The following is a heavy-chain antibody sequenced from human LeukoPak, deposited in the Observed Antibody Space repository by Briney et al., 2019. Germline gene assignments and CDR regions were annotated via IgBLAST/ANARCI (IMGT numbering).Heavy chain of an antibody. CDR1: GGTFSSYA. V-gene: IGHV1-69*04. Sequence: SVKVSCKASGGTFSSYAISWVRQAPGQGLEWMGRIIPILGIANYAQKFQGRVTITADKSTSTAYMELSSLRSEDTAVYYCARAETTVTTPFDYWGQGTLVTVS. J-gene: IGHJ4*02. CDR2: IIPILGIA. CDR3: ARAETTVTTPFDY. D-gene: IGHD4-17*01.